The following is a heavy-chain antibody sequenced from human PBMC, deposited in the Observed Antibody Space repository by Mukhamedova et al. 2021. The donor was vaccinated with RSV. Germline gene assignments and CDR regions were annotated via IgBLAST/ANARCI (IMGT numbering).Heavy chain of an antibody. D-gene: IGHD3-10*01. Sequence: GLEWMGGFDPEDGETIYAQKFQGRVTMTEDTSTDTAYMELSSLRSEDTAVYYCATNEVRGVIITLDYWGQGTGWTVSS. CDR2: FDPEDGET. V-gene: IGHV1-24*01. J-gene: IGHJ4*02. CDR3: ATNEVRGVIITLDY.